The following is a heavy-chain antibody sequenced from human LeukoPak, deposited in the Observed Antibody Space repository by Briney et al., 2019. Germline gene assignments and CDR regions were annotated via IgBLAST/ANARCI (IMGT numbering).Heavy chain of an antibody. J-gene: IGHJ4*02. D-gene: IGHD3-10*01. Sequence: GRSLRLSCAASGFTFSSYAMHWVRQAPGKGLEWVAVISYDGSNKYYADSVKGRFTISRDNSKNTLYLQMNSLRAEDTAVYYCARDPSIWFGESYYFDYWGQGTLVTVSS. CDR3: ARDPSIWFGESYYFDY. V-gene: IGHV3-30-3*01. CDR1: GFTFSSYA. CDR2: ISYDGSNK.